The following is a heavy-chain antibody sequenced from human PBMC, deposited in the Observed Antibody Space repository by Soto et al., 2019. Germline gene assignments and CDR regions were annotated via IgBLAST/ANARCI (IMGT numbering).Heavy chain of an antibody. CDR2: IGGSGRTT. V-gene: IGHV3-23*01. CDR3: AKSYYSDSSGDFYDY. J-gene: IGHJ4*02. CDR1: AFTFNNYA. D-gene: IGHD3-22*01. Sequence: GGSLRLSCAASAFTFNNYAMSWVRQAPGKGLEWVSGIGGSGRTTYYADSVRGRFTISRDNSNNTLFLQMNSLRAEDTAVYYCAKSYYSDSSGDFYDYWGQGTLVTVSS.